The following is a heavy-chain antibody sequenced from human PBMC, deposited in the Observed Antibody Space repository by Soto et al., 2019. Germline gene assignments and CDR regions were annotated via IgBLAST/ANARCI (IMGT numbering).Heavy chain of an antibody. D-gene: IGHD4-17*01. V-gene: IGHV5-51*01. Sequence: GESLKISCKGSGYSFTSYWIGWVRQMPGKGLEWMGIIYPGDSDTRYSPSFQGQVTISADKSISTAYLQWSSLKASDTAMYYCARSSPDDYGDYLYFQHWGQGTLVTVSS. J-gene: IGHJ1*01. CDR1: GYSFTSYW. CDR3: ARSSPDDYGDYLYFQH. CDR2: IYPGDSDT.